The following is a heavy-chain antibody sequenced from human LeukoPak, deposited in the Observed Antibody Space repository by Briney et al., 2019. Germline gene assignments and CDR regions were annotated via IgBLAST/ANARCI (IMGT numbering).Heavy chain of an antibody. J-gene: IGHJ3*02. CDR3: ARGNTNYNSDPFDI. Sequence: SQTLSLTCAISGDSVSSNSAAWNWIRPSPSRGLEWLGRTYYRSKWYSNYAVSVKSRITINPDTSKNQFSLQLNSVTPEDTAVYYCARGNTNYNSDPFDIWGQGTVVTVSS. D-gene: IGHD5-24*01. V-gene: IGHV6-1*01. CDR2: TYYRSKWYS. CDR1: GDSVSSNSAA.